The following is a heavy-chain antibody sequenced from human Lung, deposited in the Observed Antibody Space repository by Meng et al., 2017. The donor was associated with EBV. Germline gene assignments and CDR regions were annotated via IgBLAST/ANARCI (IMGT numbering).Heavy chain of an antibody. CDR2: INRSGST. D-gene: IGHD6-19*01. CDR3: ARLYRGGWYL. J-gene: IGHJ4*02. Sequence: QEQLHKWGAGLLQPSETMSLTCAVYGGYLSAYYWSWIRQPPRKGLEWIGEINRSGSTNYTPSLKSRLTVSMDTSKNQFSLKLSSVTAADTAVYYCARLYRGGWYLWGRGTLVTVSS. V-gene: IGHV4-34*01. CDR1: GGYLSAYY.